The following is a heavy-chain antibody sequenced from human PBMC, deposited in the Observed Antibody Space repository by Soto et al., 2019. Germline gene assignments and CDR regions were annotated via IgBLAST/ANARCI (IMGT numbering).Heavy chain of an antibody. Sequence: GASVKVSCKASGYTFTSYAMHWVRQAPGQRLEWMGWITAGNGNTKYSQKFQGRVTITRDTSASTAYMELSSLRSEDTAVYYCARSIVVVTAADYWGQGTLVTVSS. D-gene: IGHD2-21*02. CDR1: GYTFTSYA. J-gene: IGHJ4*02. V-gene: IGHV1-3*01. CDR3: ARSIVVVTAADY. CDR2: ITAGNGNT.